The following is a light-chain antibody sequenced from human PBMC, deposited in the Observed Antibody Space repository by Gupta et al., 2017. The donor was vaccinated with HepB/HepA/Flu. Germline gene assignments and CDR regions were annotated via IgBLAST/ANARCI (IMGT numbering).Light chain of an antibody. V-gene: IGKV1-33*01. CDR3: QQYDNLPG. J-gene: IGKJ4*01. CDR1: QDISNY. Sequence: DIQLTPSPSSLSASVGDRVTITCQASQDISNYLNWYQQKPGQAPKLLIYEASNLETGVPSRFSGSGSRTDITITISILEPEDIATYYCQQYDNLPGFGGGTKVEIK. CDR2: EAS.